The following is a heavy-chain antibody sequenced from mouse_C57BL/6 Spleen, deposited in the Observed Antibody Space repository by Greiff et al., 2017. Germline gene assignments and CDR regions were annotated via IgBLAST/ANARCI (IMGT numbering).Heavy chain of an antibody. CDR2: IDPSDSET. D-gene: IGHD1-1*01. CDR1: GYTFTSYW. Sequence: QVQLQQPGAELVRPGSSVKLSCKASGYTFTSYWMHWVKQRPIQGLEWIGNIDPSDSETHYNQKFKDKATLTVDKSSSTAYMELSSLTSEDSAVYYCARKGFDYCGSSFDYWGQGTTLTVSS. CDR3: ARKGFDYCGSSFDY. J-gene: IGHJ2*01. V-gene: IGHV1-52*01.